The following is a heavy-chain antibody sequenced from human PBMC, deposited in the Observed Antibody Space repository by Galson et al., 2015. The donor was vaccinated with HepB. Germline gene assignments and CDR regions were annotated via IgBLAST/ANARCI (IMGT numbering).Heavy chain of an antibody. CDR2: IWYDGSNK. D-gene: IGHD2-21*02. J-gene: IGHJ4*02. CDR1: GFTFSSYG. V-gene: IGHV3-33*08. CDR3: ARMRRAYCGGDCPHYFDY. Sequence: SLRLSCAASGFTFSSYGMHWVRQAPGKGLEWVAVIWYDGSNKYYADSVKGRFTISRDNSKNTLYLQMNSLRAEDTAVYYCARMRRAYCGGDCPHYFDYWGQGTLVTVSS.